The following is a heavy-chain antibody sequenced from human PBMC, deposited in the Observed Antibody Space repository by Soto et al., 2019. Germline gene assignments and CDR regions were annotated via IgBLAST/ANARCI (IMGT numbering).Heavy chain of an antibody. Sequence: QVQLQESGPGLVKPSETLSLTCTVSGGSVSSGSYYWSWIRQPPGKGLEWIGYIYYSGSTNYNPSLKSRVTISVDTAKNQFSLKLSSVTAADTAVYYCARDGGGGSGSYAFDYWGQGTLVTVSS. CDR3: ARDGGGGSGSYAFDY. CDR2: IYYSGST. V-gene: IGHV4-61*01. CDR1: GGSVSSGSYY. D-gene: IGHD3-10*01. J-gene: IGHJ4*02.